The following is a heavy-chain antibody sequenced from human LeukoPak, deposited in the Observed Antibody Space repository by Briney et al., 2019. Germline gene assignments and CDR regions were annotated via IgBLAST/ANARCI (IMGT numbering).Heavy chain of an antibody. D-gene: IGHD2-15*01. CDR3: AKRSCSGGSCNFDY. V-gene: IGHV3-23*01. CDR1: GFTFSNYA. Sequence: GGSLRLSCAASGFTFSNYALSWVRQAPGKGLEWVSAISDSGRATNCADSVKGRFTISRDNSRNKLYLQMIGLRAEDTAIYYCAKRSCSGGSCNFDYWGQGTLVTVSS. J-gene: IGHJ4*02. CDR2: ISDSGRAT.